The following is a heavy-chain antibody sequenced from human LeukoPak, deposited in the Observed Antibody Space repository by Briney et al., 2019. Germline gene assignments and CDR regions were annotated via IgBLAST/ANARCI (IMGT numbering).Heavy chain of an antibody. CDR1: GFTFINYA. J-gene: IGHJ2*01. D-gene: IGHD3-10*01. CDR3: AKERGGQDWYFDL. Sequence: PGGSLRLSCAASGFTFINYAMTWVRQAPGKGLEWVAVIWDDGSNKHYADSVKGRFTISRDNSKNTLYLQMNSLRAEDTAMYYCAKERGGQDWYFDLWGRGALVTVSS. CDR2: IWDDGSNK. V-gene: IGHV3-33*03.